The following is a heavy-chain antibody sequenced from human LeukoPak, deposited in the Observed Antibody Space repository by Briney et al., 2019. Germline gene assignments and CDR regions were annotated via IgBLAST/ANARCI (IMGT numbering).Heavy chain of an antibody. V-gene: IGHV3-30*18. CDR3: AKEYSSGWYYFDY. CDR2: ISYDGSNK. CDR1: GVTLSSYG. Sequence: GGSLRLSCAASGVTLSSYGMHWVRQAPGKGLEWVAVISYDGSNKYYADSVKGRFTISRDNSKNTLYLQMNSLRAEDMAVYYCAKEYSSGWYYFDYWGQGTLVTVSS. D-gene: IGHD6-19*01. J-gene: IGHJ4*02.